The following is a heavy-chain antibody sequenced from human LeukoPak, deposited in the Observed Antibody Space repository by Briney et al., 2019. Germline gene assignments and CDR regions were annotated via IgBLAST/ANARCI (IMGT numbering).Heavy chain of an antibody. V-gene: IGHV1-3*01. D-gene: IGHD5-12*01. J-gene: IGHJ4*02. CDR1: GYTFTSYA. CDR3: ARDLFPSGYDLPTYFDY. Sequence: ASVKVSCKASGYTFTSYAMHWVRQAPGQRLEWMGWINAGNGNTKYSQKFQGRVTITRDTSASTAYMELSSLRSDDTAVYYCARDLFPSGYDLPTYFDYWGQGTLVTVSS. CDR2: INAGNGNT.